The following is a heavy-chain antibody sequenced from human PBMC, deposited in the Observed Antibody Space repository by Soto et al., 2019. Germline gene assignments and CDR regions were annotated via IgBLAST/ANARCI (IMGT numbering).Heavy chain of an antibody. J-gene: IGHJ6*03. CDR1: GFTLSGYA. V-gene: IGHV3-64*01. CDR2: ISSNGVGT. CDR3: ARRARPDFYYMDV. D-gene: IGHD6-6*01. Sequence: EVQLAESGGGLAQPGGSLRLSCAASGFTLSGYAMDWVRQAPGKGLEYVSGISSNGVGTYYANTVQGRFTVSRDNSKNTVYLQMGSLRPEDMAVYYCARRARPDFYYMDVGGKVTTGAVSS.